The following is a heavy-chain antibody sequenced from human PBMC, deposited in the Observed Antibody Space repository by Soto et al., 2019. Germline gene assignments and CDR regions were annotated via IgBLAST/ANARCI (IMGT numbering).Heavy chain of an antibody. D-gene: IGHD3-9*01. Sequence: ASVKVSCKVSGYTLTELSMHWVRQAPGKGLEWMGGFDPEDGETIYAQKFQGRVTMTEDTPTDTAYMELSSLRSEDTAVYYCATALRYFDWLSVGGDYWGQGTLVTAPQ. CDR1: GYTLTELS. CDR2: FDPEDGET. CDR3: ATALRYFDWLSVGGDY. V-gene: IGHV1-24*01. J-gene: IGHJ4*02.